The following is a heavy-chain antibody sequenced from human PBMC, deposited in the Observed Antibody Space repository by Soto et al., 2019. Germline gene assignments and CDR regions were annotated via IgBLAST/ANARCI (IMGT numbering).Heavy chain of an antibody. CDR3: ARGAPAATRPPHGYWFDA. J-gene: IGHJ5*02. CDR2: ISAYNGNT. D-gene: IGHD2-2*01. CDR1: GYTFTSYG. V-gene: IGHV1-18*04. Sequence: ASVEVSCKASGYTFTSYGISWVRQAPGQGLEWMGWISAYNGNTNYAQKLQGRVTMTTDTSTSTAYMELRSLRSDDTAVYYCARGAPAATRPPHGYWFDARGEVTLVTVSS.